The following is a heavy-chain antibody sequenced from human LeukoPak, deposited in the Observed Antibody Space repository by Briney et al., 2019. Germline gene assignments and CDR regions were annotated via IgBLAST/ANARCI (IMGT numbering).Heavy chain of an antibody. D-gene: IGHD5-12*01. CDR2: IYYSGST. V-gene: IGHV4-59*11. CDR1: GGSISSHY. Sequence: SETLSLTCTVSGGSISSHYWSWIRQPPGKGLEWIGYIYYSGSTNYNPSLKSRVTISVDTSKNQFSLKLSSVTAADTAVYYCASYERGPRAFEIWGQGTMVTVSS. CDR3: ASYERGPRAFEI. J-gene: IGHJ3*02.